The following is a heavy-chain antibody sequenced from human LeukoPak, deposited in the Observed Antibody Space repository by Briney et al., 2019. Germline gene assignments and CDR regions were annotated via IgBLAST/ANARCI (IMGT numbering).Heavy chain of an antibody. CDR1: GSSIGDDY. J-gene: IGHJ4*02. CDR3: ARQSGNYFIDYFDY. D-gene: IGHD3-22*01. V-gene: IGHV4-59*08. CDR2: VHSSGNT. Sequence: SETLSLTCTVSGSSIGDDYWSWTRQPPGKAPEWVGYVHSSGNTNYNPSLKSRVTITVDTSKNQFSLRLTSVTAADTAVYFCARQSGNYFIDYFDYWGQGTLVTVSS.